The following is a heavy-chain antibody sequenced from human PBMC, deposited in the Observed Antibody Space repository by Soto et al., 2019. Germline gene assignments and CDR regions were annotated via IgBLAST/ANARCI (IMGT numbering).Heavy chain of an antibody. V-gene: IGHV3-30*03. CDR1: GFTFSSYG. CDR3: VRPYYSSSWFPFDR. Sequence: PGGSLRLSCAASGFTFSSYGMHWVRQAPGKGLEWVAVISYDGSNKYYADSVKGRFTISRDNAKNSLYLQMNSLRVEDTALYYCVRPYYSSSWFPFDRWGQGTLVTVSS. D-gene: IGHD6-13*01. CDR2: ISYDGSNK. J-gene: IGHJ4*02.